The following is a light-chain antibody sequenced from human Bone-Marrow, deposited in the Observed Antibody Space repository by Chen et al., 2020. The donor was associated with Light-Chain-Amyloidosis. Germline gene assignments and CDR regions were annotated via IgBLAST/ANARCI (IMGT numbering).Light chain of an antibody. CDR1: DLPTKY. CDR2: RDT. CDR3: QSADSSGTYEVI. J-gene: IGLJ2*01. V-gene: IGLV3-25*03. Sequence: SYELTQPPSVSVFPGQTARITCSGDDLPTKYAYWYQQKPGQAPVLVIHRDTERPSGVSERFSGSSSGTTATLTISGVQAEAEADYHCQSADSSGTYEVIFGGGTKLTVL.